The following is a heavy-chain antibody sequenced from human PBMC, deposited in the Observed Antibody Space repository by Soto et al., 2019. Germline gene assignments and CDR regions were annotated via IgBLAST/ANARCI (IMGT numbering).Heavy chain of an antibody. D-gene: IGHD2-15*01. J-gene: IGHJ6*02. CDR1: EYSISSGYF. CDR2: IYHSGST. V-gene: IGHV4-38-2*01. CDR3: ARSIYCPTSSCSYYYYGMDA. Sequence: SDTLSLTCVVSEYSISSGYFWGWIRQPPGKGLEWIGTIYHSGSTYYNPSLKSRVTVSVDTSKNQFSLKLTSVTAADTAIYYCARSIYCPTSSCSYYYYGMDAWGQATTLTVSS.